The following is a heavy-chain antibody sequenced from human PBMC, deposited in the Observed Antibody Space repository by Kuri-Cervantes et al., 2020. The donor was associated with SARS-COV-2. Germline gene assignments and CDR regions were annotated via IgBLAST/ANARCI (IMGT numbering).Heavy chain of an antibody. Sequence: KVSLKGSGYSFTSYWIGWVRQKHGKGLEWMGIIYPGDSDTRYSSSFQGKVTISADKPISPTYLQRSGLNASVTAMYYCARHSSGWYGIDYWGQGTLVTVSS. CDR1: GYSFTSYW. CDR2: IYPGDSDT. CDR3: ARHSSGWYGIDY. V-gene: IGHV5-51*01. J-gene: IGHJ4*02. D-gene: IGHD6-19*01.